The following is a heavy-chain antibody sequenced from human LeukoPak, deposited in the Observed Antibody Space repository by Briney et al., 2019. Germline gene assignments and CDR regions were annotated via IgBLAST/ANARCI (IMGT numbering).Heavy chain of an antibody. J-gene: IGHJ5*02. CDR3: AKPQRKDYYDSSGYYSWFDP. D-gene: IGHD3-22*01. V-gene: IGHV3-30*18. Sequence: PGGSLRLSCAASGFTFSSYGMHWVRLAPGKGLEWVVFISYDGSNQYYVDSVKGRFTISRDNSKNTLYLQMNSLRAEDTAVYYCAKPQRKDYYDSSGYYSWFDPWGQGTLVTVSS. CDR1: GFTFSSYG. CDR2: ISYDGSNQ.